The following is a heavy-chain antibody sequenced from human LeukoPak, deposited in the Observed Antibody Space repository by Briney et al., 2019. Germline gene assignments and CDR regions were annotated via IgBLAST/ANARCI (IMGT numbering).Heavy chain of an antibody. J-gene: IGHJ4*02. V-gene: IGHV3-23*01. CDR2: ITTGGPNT. Sequence: GGSLRLSCTASGFTFSSYTMSWIRQAPGKGLKWVSTITTGGPNTYYADSVKGRFTVSRDDSKNTPYLQMNSLRAEDTAVYYCAKDGGLWVSAHWGDSWGRGTLVTVSS. CDR3: AKDGGLWVSAHWGDS. D-gene: IGHD7-27*01. CDR1: GFTFSSYT.